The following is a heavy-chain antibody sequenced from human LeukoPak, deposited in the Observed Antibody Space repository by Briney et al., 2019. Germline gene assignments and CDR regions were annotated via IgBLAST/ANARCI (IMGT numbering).Heavy chain of an antibody. D-gene: IGHD4-17*01. J-gene: IGHJ4*02. CDR1: GFTFDDYA. CDR2: ISWNSGSI. Sequence: PGGSLRLSCAASGFTFDDYAMHWVRQAPGKGLEWVSGISWNSGSIGYADSVKGRFTISRDNAKNSLYLQMNSLRAEDTAVYYCALYGDYFWEPKDDYWGQGTLVTVSS. CDR3: ALYGDYFWEPKDDY. V-gene: IGHV3-9*01.